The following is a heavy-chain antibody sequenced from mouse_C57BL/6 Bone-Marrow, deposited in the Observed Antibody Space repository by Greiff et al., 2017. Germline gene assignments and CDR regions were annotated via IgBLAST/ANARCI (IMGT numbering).Heavy chain of an antibody. CDR1: GYTFTNYW. D-gene: IGHD1-1*01. V-gene: IGHV1-63*01. CDR2: IYPGGGYT. CDR3: ARSGYCGSSYWYFDV. J-gene: IGHJ1*03. Sequence: QVQLQQSGAELVRPGTSVKMSCKASGYTFTNYWIGWAKQRPGHGLEWIGDIYPGGGYTNYNEKFKGKATLTADKSSSTAYMQFISLTSEDSAIYYCARSGYCGSSYWYFDVWGTGTTVTVSS.